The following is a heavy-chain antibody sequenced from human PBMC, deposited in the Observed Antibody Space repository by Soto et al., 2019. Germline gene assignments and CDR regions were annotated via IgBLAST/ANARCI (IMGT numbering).Heavy chain of an antibody. V-gene: IGHV4-59*08. J-gene: IGHJ4*02. CDR2: IYYSGST. D-gene: IGHD4-17*01. CDR1: GGSISSYY. Sequence: SETLSLTCTVSGGSISSYYWSWIRQPPGKGLEWIGYIYYSGSTNYNPSLKSRVTISVDTSKNQFSLKLSSVTAADTAVYYCARLRGVGDYTGQFGAYFDYWGQGTLVTVYS. CDR3: ARLRGVGDYTGQFGAYFDY.